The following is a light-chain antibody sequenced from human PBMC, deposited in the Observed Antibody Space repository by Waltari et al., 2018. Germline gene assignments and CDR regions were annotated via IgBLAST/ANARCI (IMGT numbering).Light chain of an antibody. J-gene: IGKJ4*01. Sequence: EIVLTQSPATLSLSPGERATLPCRASQSVSSYLVWYQQKPGQAPRLLIYDASNRATGIPARFSGSGSGTDFTLTISSLEPEDFAVYYCQQRGNWVTFGGGTKVEIK. V-gene: IGKV3-11*01. CDR1: QSVSSY. CDR2: DAS. CDR3: QQRGNWVT.